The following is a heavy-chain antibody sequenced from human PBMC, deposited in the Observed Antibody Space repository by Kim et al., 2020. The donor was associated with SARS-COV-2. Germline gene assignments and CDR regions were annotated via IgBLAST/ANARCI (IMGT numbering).Heavy chain of an antibody. CDR3: AHKSNGSGFIGHRFAN. CDR1: GFSLNTIGEG. V-gene: IGHV2-5*05. Sequence: SGPTLVNPTQTLTLTCAYSGFSLNTIGEGVGWIRQPPGKALEWLTLIYWDDDKRYGPSLKSRLTITKDTSKNQVVLMVTNMGPMDTATYFCAHKSNGSGFIGHRFANWGQGAMVTVSP. J-gene: IGHJ3*01. D-gene: IGHD3-10*01. CDR2: IYWDDDK.